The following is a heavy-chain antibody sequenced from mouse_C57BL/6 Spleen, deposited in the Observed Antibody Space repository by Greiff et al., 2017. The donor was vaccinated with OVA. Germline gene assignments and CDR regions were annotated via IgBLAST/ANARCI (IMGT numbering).Heavy chain of an antibody. Sequence: EVQLQQSGPELVKPGASVQISCKASGYTFTDYYMNWVKQSHGKSLEWIGDINPNNGGTSYNQKFKGKATLTVDKSSSTAYMELRSLTSEDSAVYYCARYYYGSSYDYFDYWGQGTTLTVSS. J-gene: IGHJ2*01. V-gene: IGHV1-26*01. CDR3: ARYYYGSSYDYFDY. CDR1: GYTFTDYY. CDR2: INPNNGGT. D-gene: IGHD1-1*01.